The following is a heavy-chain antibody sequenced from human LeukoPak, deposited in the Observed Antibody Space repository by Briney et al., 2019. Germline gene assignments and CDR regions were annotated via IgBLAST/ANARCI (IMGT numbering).Heavy chain of an antibody. D-gene: IGHD3-22*01. CDR2: MYYSGST. V-gene: IGHV4-30-4*01. CDR3: ARPYYYDSRIDP. J-gene: IGHJ5*02. Sequence: PSGTLSLTCTVSGGSISSGDYYWSWIRQPPGKGLEWIAYMYYSGSTYYNPSLKSRVTMSADTSKNQLSLKLSSVTAADTAVYYCARPYYYDSRIDPWGQGILVTVSS. CDR1: GGSISSGDYY.